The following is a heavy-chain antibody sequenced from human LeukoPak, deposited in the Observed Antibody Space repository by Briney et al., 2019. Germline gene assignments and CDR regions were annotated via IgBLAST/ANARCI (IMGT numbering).Heavy chain of an antibody. V-gene: IGHV4-59*01. D-gene: IGHD2-15*01. CDR3: ATLGAGSENWFDP. Sequence: SETLSLTCAVSGGSISSYYWSWIRQPPGKGLEWIGYIYYSGSTNYNPSLKSRVTISVDTSKNQFSLKLSSVTAADTAVYYCATLGAGSENWFDPWGQGTLVTVSS. CDR1: GGSISSYY. CDR2: IYYSGST. J-gene: IGHJ5*02.